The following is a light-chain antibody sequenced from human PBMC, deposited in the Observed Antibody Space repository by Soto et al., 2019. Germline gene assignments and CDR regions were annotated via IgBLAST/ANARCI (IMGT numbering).Light chain of an antibody. Sequence: EIVLTQSPGTLSLSPGERATLSCRASQSVTTNFAWYQQKSGQSPRLLIYDVSIRATGVQARFSATGSETDFTLTIRGLQSGDSAVYFCKQYNNWPFSFGQGTRLEIK. V-gene: IGKV3-15*01. CDR2: DVS. J-gene: IGKJ5*01. CDR3: KQYNNWPFS. CDR1: QSVTTN.